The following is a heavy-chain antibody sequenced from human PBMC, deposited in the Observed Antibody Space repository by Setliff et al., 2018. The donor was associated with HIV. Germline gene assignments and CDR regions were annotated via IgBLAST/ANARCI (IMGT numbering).Heavy chain of an antibody. V-gene: IGHV3-7*03. CDR2: IKQHGSEK. Sequence: PGGSLRLSCVASGFSFSTYWMSWVRQAPGKGLEWVANIKQHGSEKYYVDSVKGRFTISRDDAKNSLYLQMNSLRAEDTAAYYCARDRVPLYWGQGMLGTVSS. J-gene: IGHJ4*02. CDR1: GFSFSTYW. CDR3: ARDRVPLY. D-gene: IGHD3-10*01.